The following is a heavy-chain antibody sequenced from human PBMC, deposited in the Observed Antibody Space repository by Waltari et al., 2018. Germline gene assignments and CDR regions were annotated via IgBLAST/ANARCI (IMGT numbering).Heavy chain of an antibody. CDR1: GGTFSSYA. Sequence: QVQLVQSGAEVKKPGSSVKVSCKASGGTFSSYAISWVRQAPGQVLEWMGGIIPIFGTANYAQKFQGRVMITTDESTSTAYMELSSLRSEDTAVYYCAVDYSSSPYDAFDIWGQGTMVTVSS. D-gene: IGHD6-6*01. CDR3: AVDYSSSPYDAFDI. J-gene: IGHJ3*02. V-gene: IGHV1-69*05. CDR2: IIPIFGTA.